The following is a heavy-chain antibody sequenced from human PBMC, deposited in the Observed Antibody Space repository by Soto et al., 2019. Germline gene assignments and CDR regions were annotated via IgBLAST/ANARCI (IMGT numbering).Heavy chain of an antibody. CDR3: ARDMGRSTPAFDP. CDR1: GFSFSSYS. Sequence: GSLRLSCAASGFSFSSYSMNWVRQAPGKGLEWVSSISSSSSYIYYADSVKGRFTISRDNAKNSLYLQMNSLRAEDTAVYYCARDMGRSTPAFDPWGQGTLVTGSS. V-gene: IGHV3-21*01. J-gene: IGHJ5*02. CDR2: ISSSSSYI. D-gene: IGHD2-15*01.